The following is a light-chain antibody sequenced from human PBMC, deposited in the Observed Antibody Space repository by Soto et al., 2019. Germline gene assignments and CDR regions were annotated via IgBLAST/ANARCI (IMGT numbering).Light chain of an antibody. Sequence: DIPMTQSPSTLSASVGDRVTITCRASQTIRNQLSWYQQKPGKAPKVLIYDSSSLETGVPSRFSGSGSGTEFTLTISSLQRDDFATYYCQQYNSYMTFGQGTKVEIK. CDR1: QTIRNQ. CDR3: QQYNSYMT. CDR2: DSS. V-gene: IGKV1-5*01. J-gene: IGKJ1*01.